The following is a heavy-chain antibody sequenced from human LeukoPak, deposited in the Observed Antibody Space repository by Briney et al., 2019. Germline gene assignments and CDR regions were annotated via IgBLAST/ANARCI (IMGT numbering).Heavy chain of an antibody. CDR3: ARVAVTYYYYYMDV. Sequence: PGGSLRLSCAASGFTFSSYRMNWVRQAPGKGLEWVSYISSSGSTIYYADFVKGRFTISRDNAKNSLYLQMNSLRAEDTAVYYCARVAVTYYYYYMDVWGKGTTVTVSS. CDR1: GFTFSSYR. CDR2: ISSSGSTI. V-gene: IGHV3-48*04. J-gene: IGHJ6*03.